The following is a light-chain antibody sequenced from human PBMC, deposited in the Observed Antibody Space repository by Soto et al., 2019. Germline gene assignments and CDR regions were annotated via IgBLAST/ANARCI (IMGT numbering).Light chain of an antibody. J-gene: IGKJ5*01. CDR2: DAS. V-gene: IGKV3D-15*01. Sequence: EVVMTQSPGTLSVSPGEIATLSCSASQYISEYLAWYQQRPGQAPRLLIYDASNRATGIPARFSGSGSGTEFTLTISSLQSEDFAVYYCQQYNNWPPINFGQGTRLEIK. CDR1: QYISEY. CDR3: QQYNNWPPIN.